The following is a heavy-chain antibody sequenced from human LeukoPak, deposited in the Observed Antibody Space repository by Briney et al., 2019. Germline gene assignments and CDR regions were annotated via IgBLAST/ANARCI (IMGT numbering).Heavy chain of an antibody. J-gene: IGHJ4*02. Sequence: SETLSLTCSVSGGSTSTYYWSWIRQPAGKGLEWIGRIYTGGISNYNPSLKSRVTMSLDTSKNQFSLDLTSVTAADTAVYYCAREGYYDLWSGYYSFDYWGQGTLVTVSS. CDR2: IYTGGIS. CDR3: AREGYYDLWSGYYSFDY. CDR1: GGSTSTYY. V-gene: IGHV4-4*07. D-gene: IGHD3-3*01.